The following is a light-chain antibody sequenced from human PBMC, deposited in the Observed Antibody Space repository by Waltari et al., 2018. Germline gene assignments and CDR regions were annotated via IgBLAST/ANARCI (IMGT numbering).Light chain of an antibody. CDR3: QHYVRLPAT. V-gene: IGKV3-20*01. CDR2: GAS. CDR1: QSVSRS. Sequence: IVVTQSPGTLSLSPGERATISCRASQSVSRSLAWYQQKPGQAPKLLIYGASTRATGIPDRFTGSGSGTDFSLTISSLEPEDFAIYFCQHYVRLPATFGQGTKVEIK. J-gene: IGKJ1*01.